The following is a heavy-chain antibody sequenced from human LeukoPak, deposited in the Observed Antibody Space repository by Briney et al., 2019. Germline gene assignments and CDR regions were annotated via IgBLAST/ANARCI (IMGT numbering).Heavy chain of an antibody. J-gene: IGHJ4*02. V-gene: IGHV4-39*01. D-gene: IGHD1-26*01. CDR1: GASISGSGYY. Sequence: PSETLSLTCAVYGASISGSGYYWCWIRQPPGKGLEWIGDIYSSGSTYYNASLQSRVTISIDTSKNQFSLRLNSVTAADTAMYYCAKSGGYGLIDYWGQGTRVTVSS. CDR2: IYSSGST. CDR3: AKSGGYGLIDY.